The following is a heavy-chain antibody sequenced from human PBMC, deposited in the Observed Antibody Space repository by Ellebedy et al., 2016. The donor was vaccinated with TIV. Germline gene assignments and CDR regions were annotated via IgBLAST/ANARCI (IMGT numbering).Heavy chain of an antibody. J-gene: IGHJ4*02. CDR3: ARDHLGTAIPYDY. CDR1: GFTFSSYS. CDR2: ISSSSSYI. D-gene: IGHD2-21*02. V-gene: IGHV3-21*01. Sequence: PGGSLRLSCAASGFTFSSYSMNWVRQAPGKGLEWVSSISSSSSYIYYADSVKGRFTISRDNAKNSLYLQMNSLRAEETAVYYCARDHLGTAIPYDYWGQGTLVTVSS.